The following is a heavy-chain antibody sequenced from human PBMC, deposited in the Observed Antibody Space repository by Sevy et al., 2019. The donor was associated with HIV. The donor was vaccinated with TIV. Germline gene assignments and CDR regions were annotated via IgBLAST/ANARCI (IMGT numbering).Heavy chain of an antibody. Sequence: SQTLSLTCAISGDSVSSNSAAWNWIRQSPSRGLEWLGRTYYRSKWYNDYAVSVKSRITINPDTSKNQFSLQLNSVTPEDTAVYYCARDMTGPGLVVDGGDHAFDIWGQGTMVTVSS. CDR2: TYYRSKWYN. CDR1: GDSVSSNSAA. V-gene: IGHV6-1*01. D-gene: IGHD6-19*01. CDR3: ARDMTGPGLVVDGGDHAFDI. J-gene: IGHJ3*02.